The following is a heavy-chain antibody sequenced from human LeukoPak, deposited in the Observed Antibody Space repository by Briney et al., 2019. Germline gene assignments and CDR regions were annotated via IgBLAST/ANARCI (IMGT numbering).Heavy chain of an antibody. J-gene: IGHJ4*02. D-gene: IGHD3-22*01. V-gene: IGHV1-2*02. CDR2: INPNSGGT. CDR1: GYTFTGYY. Sequence: ASVKVSCKASGYTFTGYYMHWARQAPGQGLEWMGWINPNSGGTNYAQKFQGRVTMTRDTFISTAYMELSRLRSDDTAVYYCARGLRYYDSSGYYYYYFDYWGQGTLVTVSS. CDR3: ARGLRYYDSSGYYYYYFDY.